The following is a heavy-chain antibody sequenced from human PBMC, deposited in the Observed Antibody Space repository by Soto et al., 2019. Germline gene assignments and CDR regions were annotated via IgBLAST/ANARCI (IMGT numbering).Heavy chain of an antibody. CDR1: GFTFSSYG. J-gene: IGHJ6*03. Sequence: GGSLRLSCAASGFTFSSYGMHWVRQAPGKGLEWVAVISYDGSNKYYADSVKGRFTISRDNSKNTLYLQMNSLRAEDTAVYYCAKTGGSSWRSSPTYYYYMDVWGKGTTVTVSS. CDR3: AKTGGSSWRSSPTYYYYMDV. CDR2: ISYDGSNK. V-gene: IGHV3-30*18. D-gene: IGHD6-13*01.